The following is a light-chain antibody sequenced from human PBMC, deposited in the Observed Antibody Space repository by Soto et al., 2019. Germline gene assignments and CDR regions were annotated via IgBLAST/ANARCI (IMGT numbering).Light chain of an antibody. CDR3: HQYSNWPFT. CDR2: GAS. Sequence: EIVMTQSPAGLSVSPGEGVTLSCRASQSVDTKLAWYQQKPGQAPSLLLYGASSRATGIPPRFSGSGSGTQFILTITSLQSEDFAVYYCHQYSNWPFTFGQGTKVDIK. CDR1: QSVDTK. J-gene: IGKJ3*01. V-gene: IGKV3-15*01.